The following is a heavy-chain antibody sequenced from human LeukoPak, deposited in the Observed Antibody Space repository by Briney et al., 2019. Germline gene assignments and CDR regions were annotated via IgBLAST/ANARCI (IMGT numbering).Heavy chain of an antibody. V-gene: IGHV3-7*01. CDR1: GFTFSSYW. Sequence: PGGSLRLSCAASGFTFSSYWMSWVRQAPGKGLEWVPNIKQDGREKYYVDSVKGRFTISRNNAKNSLYLQMNSLRAEDTAVYYCARDRGSGSYTRISYGMDVWGQGTTVTVSS. CDR2: IKQDGREK. CDR3: ARDRGSGSYTRISYGMDV. J-gene: IGHJ6*02. D-gene: IGHD3-10*01.